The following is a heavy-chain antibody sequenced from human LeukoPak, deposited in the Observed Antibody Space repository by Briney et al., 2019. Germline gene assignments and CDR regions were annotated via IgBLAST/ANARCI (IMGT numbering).Heavy chain of an antibody. CDR1: GYTFTAYN. Sequence: GASVKVSCKASGYTFTAYNMHWVRQAPGQGLEWMGWINPNSGDTNYAQKFQRRVTMTGDTSINTAYMEMSRLTSDDTAVYYCARFFGSDKSPRNGFDPWGQGTLVTVSS. D-gene: IGHD3-10*01. V-gene: IGHV1-2*02. CDR3: ARFFGSDKSPRNGFDP. J-gene: IGHJ5*02. CDR2: INPNSGDT.